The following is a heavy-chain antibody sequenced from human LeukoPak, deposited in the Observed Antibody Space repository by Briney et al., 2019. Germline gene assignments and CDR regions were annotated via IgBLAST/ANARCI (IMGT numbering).Heavy chain of an antibody. J-gene: IGHJ4*02. CDR3: AREAPYSSSLDY. Sequence: PGRSLRLSCAASGFTFSSYGMHWVRQAPGKGLEWVAVIWYDGSNKYYADSVKGRFTISRDNAKNSLYLQMNSLRAEDTAVYYCAREAPYSSSLDYWGQGTLVTVSS. CDR2: IWYDGSNK. V-gene: IGHV3-33*01. CDR1: GFTFSSYG. D-gene: IGHD6-13*01.